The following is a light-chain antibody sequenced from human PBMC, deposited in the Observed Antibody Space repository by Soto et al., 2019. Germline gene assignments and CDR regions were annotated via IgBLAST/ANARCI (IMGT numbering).Light chain of an antibody. CDR1: TGAVTSGHY. Sequence: QAVVTQEPSLTVSPGGTVTLTCGSSTGAVTSGHYPYWFQQKPGQAPRTLTYDTRNKHSWTPARFSGSLLGGKAALTLSGAQSEDEAVYYCLVSLSGARVFGGGTQLTVL. J-gene: IGLJ7*01. CDR2: DTR. CDR3: LVSLSGARV. V-gene: IGLV7-46*01.